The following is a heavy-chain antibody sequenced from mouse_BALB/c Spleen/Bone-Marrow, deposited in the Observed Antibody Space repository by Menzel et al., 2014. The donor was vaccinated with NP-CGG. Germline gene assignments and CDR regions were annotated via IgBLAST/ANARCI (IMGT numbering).Heavy chain of an antibody. CDR2: IRNKANGYTT. Sequence: EVQRVESGGGLVQPGGSLRLSCATSGFTITDYYMSWVRQPPGKALEWLGFIRNKANGYTTEYSASVKGRFTISRDNSQSILYLQMNTLRAEDSATYYCAREIINDYHWYFDVWGAGTTVTVSS. V-gene: IGHV7-3*02. CDR3: AREIINDYHWYFDV. D-gene: IGHD2-4*01. J-gene: IGHJ1*01. CDR1: GFTITDYY.